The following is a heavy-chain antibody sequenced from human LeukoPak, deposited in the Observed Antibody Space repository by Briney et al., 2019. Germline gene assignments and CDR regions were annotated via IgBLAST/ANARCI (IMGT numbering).Heavy chain of an antibody. Sequence: SETLSLTCAVYGGSFSGYYWSWIRQPPGKGLEWIGEINHSGSTNYNPSLKSRVTISVDTSKNQFSLELSSVTAADTAVYYCARLPLSRYYFDYWGQGTLVTVSS. J-gene: IGHJ4*02. D-gene: IGHD3-3*02. CDR3: ARLPLSRYYFDY. V-gene: IGHV4-34*01. CDR1: GGSFSGYY. CDR2: INHSGST.